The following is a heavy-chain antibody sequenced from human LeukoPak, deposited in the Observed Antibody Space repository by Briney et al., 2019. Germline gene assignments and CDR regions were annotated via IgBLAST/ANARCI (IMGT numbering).Heavy chain of an antibody. V-gene: IGHV3-20*04. D-gene: IGHD1-1*01. Sequence: PGGSLRLSCAASGFTFDDYGMNWVRQVPGKGLEWISGINWNGDDIGYADSVKGRFTISRDNAKNSVYLQMDSLRAEDTAVYYCARDMERKSAFDIWGQGTMVTVSS. CDR3: ARDMERKSAFDI. CDR2: INWNGDDI. J-gene: IGHJ3*02. CDR1: GFTFDDYG.